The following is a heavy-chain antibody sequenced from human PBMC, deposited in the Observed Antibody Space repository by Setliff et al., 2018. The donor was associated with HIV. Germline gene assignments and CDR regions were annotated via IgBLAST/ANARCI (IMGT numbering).Heavy chain of an antibody. CDR1: GGSISSGGYY. Sequence: ASETLSLTCTVSGGSISSGGYYWSWIRQHPGKGLEWIGYIYYSGSTYYNPSLKSLVTISVDTSKNQFSLKLSSVTAADTAVYYCARLRYYDSSGYLDYWGQGTLVTVSS. V-gene: IGHV4-31*01. CDR2: IYYSGST. CDR3: ARLRYYDSSGYLDY. J-gene: IGHJ4*02. D-gene: IGHD3-22*01.